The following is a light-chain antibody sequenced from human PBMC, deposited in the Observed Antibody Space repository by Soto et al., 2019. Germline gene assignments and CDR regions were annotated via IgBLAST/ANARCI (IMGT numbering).Light chain of an antibody. Sequence: EIVLAQSPATLSLFLGVRVTLFRRASQYINTRLAWYQHRPGQAPRLLIYQTSIRAAGIPARFSASGSGTDFTLTISDVQPEDFALYYCHQRKSWPRTFGQGTKVDIK. J-gene: IGKJ1*01. CDR3: HQRKSWPRT. V-gene: IGKV3-11*01. CDR1: QYINTR. CDR2: QTS.